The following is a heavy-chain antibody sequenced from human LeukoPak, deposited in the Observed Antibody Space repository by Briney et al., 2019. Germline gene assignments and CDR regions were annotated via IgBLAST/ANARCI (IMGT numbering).Heavy chain of an antibody. CDR3: TTDTWYSAGH. CDR1: GFIFSGSW. V-gene: IGHV3-7*03. Sequence: GGSLRLSCTASGFIFSGSWMAWIRQAPGKGLEWVAIIKKDGSEKYYVDSMKGRFTISRDNAKNSLFLQMNSLRAEDAAIYYCTTDTWYSAGHWGQGTLVTVSS. D-gene: IGHD2-15*01. J-gene: IGHJ4*02. CDR2: IKKDGSEK.